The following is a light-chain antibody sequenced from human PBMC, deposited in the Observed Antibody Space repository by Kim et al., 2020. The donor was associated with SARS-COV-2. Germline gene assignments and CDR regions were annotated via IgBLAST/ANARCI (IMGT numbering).Light chain of an antibody. Sequence: HSITISCTGTSSDVGAYDYVSWFTQLPGKAPQLVIYDVSFRPSGISNRLSGSKSGNTASLTISGLQTEDEADYFCSSYTGTTTLYVFGTGTKVSVL. CDR1: SSDVGAYDY. J-gene: IGLJ1*01. V-gene: IGLV2-14*03. CDR2: DVS. CDR3: SSYTGTTTLYV.